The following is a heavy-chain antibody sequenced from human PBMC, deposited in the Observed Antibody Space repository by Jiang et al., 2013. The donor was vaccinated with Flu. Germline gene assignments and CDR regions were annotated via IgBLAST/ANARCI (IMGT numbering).Heavy chain of an antibody. J-gene: IGHJ4*02. CDR1: GGSISSSNW. CDR3: ASQGWHLGYDSSGYPS. CDR2: IYHSGST. V-gene: IGHV4-4*02. D-gene: IGHD3-22*01. Sequence: GSGLVKPSGTLSLTCAVSGGSISSSNWWSWVRQPPGKGLEWIGEIYHSGSTNYNPSLKSRVTISVDKSKNQFSLKLSSVTAADTAVYYCASQGWHLGYDSSGYPSWGQGTLVTVSS.